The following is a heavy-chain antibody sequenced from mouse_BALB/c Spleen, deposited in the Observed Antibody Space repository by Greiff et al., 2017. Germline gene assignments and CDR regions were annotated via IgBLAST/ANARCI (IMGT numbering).Heavy chain of an antibody. CDR3: ARHGIGASWFAY. J-gene: IGHJ3*01. CDR2: ISNGGGST. V-gene: IGHV5-12-2*01. Sequence: EVQGVESGGGLVQPGGSLKLSCAASGFTFSSYTMSWVRQTPEKRLEWVAYISNGGGSTYYPDTVKGRFTISRDNAKNTLYLQMSSLKSEDTAMYYCARHGIGASWFAYWGQGTLVTVSA. D-gene: IGHD1-1*02. CDR1: GFTFSSYT.